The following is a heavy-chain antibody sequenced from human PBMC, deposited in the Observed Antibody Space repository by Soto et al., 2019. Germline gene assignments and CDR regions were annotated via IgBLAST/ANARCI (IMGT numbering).Heavy chain of an antibody. CDR1: GGSISNSLNY. CDR2: IYYTGNI. Sequence: QLQLQESSPGLVKPSETLSLTCSVSGGSISNSLNYWGWIRQPPGKGLEWIGTIYYTGNIYYNPSLTCRDTISIDTSRIQSSLRLSSGTAADTAVYYCARQGRCSISSCYDVGSPYNYFNPWGQGTLVTVST. CDR3: ARQGRCSISSCYDVGSPYNYFNP. V-gene: IGHV4-39*01. J-gene: IGHJ5*02. D-gene: IGHD2-2*01.